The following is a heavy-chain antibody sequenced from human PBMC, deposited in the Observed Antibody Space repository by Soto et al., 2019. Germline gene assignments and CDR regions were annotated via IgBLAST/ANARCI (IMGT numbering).Heavy chain of an antibody. J-gene: IGHJ4*02. CDR3: ARVLVPITGRVRILEY. D-gene: IGHD1-20*01. Sequence: QVQLVESGGGVVQPGRSLRLSCAASGFNFSNYAMHWVRQAPGKGLEWVAVISYDGSTQNHADSVKGRFTISRDNSKNILCLQMNSLRADDTAVYDCARVLVPITGRVRILEYWGQGTLVTVSS. CDR1: GFNFSNYA. CDR2: ISYDGSTQ. V-gene: IGHV3-30-3*01.